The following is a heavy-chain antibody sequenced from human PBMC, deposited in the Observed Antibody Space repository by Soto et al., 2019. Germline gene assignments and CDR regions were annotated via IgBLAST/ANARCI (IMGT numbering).Heavy chain of an antibody. Sequence: PSETLSLTYSVSGDSISSGAYYWSWIRQRPGKGLEWIGYMYYSGTTYHNPSLKTRITFSVDTSKNEFSLKLSSVTAADTAVYYCARARVIGTRYFDYWGQGTLVTVSS. CDR3: ARARVIGTRYFDY. CDR1: GDSISSGAYY. J-gene: IGHJ4*02. CDR2: MYYSGTT. V-gene: IGHV4-31*03. D-gene: IGHD1-7*01.